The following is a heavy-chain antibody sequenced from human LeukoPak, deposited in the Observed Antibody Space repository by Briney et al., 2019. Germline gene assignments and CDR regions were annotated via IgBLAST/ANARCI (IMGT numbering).Heavy chain of an antibody. V-gene: IGHV3-23*01. CDR2: ISGSGGST. CDR3: AKGGYSYGPRNWFDP. J-gene: IGHJ5*02. Sequence: SGGSLRLSCAASGFTFSSYAMSWVRQAPGKGLEWVSAISGSGGSTYYADSVKGRFTISRDDSKNTLYLQMNSLRAEDTAVYYCAKGGYSYGPRNWFDPWGQGTLVTVSS. D-gene: IGHD5-18*01. CDR1: GFTFSSYA.